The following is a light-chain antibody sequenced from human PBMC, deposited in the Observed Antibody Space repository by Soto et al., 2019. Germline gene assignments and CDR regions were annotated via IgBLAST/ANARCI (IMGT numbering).Light chain of an antibody. CDR1: SSNIGGGYD. CDR2: GNS. V-gene: IGLV1-40*01. CDR3: QSYDSSLSGYV. J-gene: IGLJ1*01. Sequence: QAVVTQPPSVSGAPGQTVTISCTGSSSNIGGGYDVHWYQQLPGTAPKLLIHGNSNRPSGVPDRFSGSKSGTSASLAITGLQAEDEADYYCQSYDSSLSGYVFGTGTKVTVL.